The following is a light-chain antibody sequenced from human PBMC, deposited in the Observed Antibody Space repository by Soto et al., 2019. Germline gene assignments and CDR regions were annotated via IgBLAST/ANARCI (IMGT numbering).Light chain of an antibody. V-gene: IGLV2-8*01. Sequence: QSVLTQPPSASGSPGQSVTISCTGNSSDVGGYNFVSWYQQHAGKVPRLMIYEVNKRPSGVPDRFSGSKSGNTASLTVSGLQPEDEADYYCSSYAGTSYVFGTGTKVTVL. CDR1: SSDVGGYNF. J-gene: IGLJ1*01. CDR2: EVN. CDR3: SSYAGTSYV.